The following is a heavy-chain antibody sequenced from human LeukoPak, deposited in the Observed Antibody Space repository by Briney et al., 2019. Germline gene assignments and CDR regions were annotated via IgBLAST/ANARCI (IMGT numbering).Heavy chain of an antibody. J-gene: IGHJ1*01. CDR1: GFTFTNYA. CDR2: VCRYGDRI. D-gene: IGHD4-17*01. V-gene: IGHV3-23*01. CDR3: AKGHGDYIPAEYLQN. Sequence: GGSLRLSCATSGFTFTNYAMNCVRQALGKGLEWVSPVCRYGDRIYYADSGKGRFTIYRDNSQNTLSLQMNSLRAEDTALYCCAKGHGDYIPAEYLQNWGEGTLVTVSS.